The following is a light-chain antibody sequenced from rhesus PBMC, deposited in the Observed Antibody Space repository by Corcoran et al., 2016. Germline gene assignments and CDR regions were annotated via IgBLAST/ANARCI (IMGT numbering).Light chain of an antibody. V-gene: IGKV1-33*02. CDR1: QGISKY. CDR2: GAS. Sequence: DIQMTQSPSSLSASVGDTVTITCQASQGISKYLAWYQQKPGTAPKLLIYGASTLQSGVPSRFSGSGSVTELTLTISSLQPEDFATYYCQQHNSYPYSFGQGTKVEIK. J-gene: IGKJ2*01. CDR3: QQHNSYPYS.